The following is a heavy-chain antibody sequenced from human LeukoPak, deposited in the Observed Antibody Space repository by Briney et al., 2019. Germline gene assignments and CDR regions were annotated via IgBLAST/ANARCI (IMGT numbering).Heavy chain of an antibody. CDR3: AKDANYYDSSGSFY. D-gene: IGHD3-22*01. CDR2: ISGSGGST. V-gene: IGHV3-23*01. CDR1: GFTFSSYA. J-gene: IGHJ4*02. Sequence: PGGSLRLSCAASGFTFSSYAMSWVRQAPGKGLEWVSAISGSGGSTYYADSVKGRFTISRDNSKNTLYLQMNSLRAEDTAVYHCAKDANYYDSSGSFYWGQGTLVTVSS.